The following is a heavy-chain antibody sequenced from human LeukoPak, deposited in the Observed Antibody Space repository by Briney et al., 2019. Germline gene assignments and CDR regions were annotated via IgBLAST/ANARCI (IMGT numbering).Heavy chain of an antibody. V-gene: IGHV3-30-3*01. CDR2: ISYDGSNK. J-gene: IGHJ4*02. D-gene: IGHD6-19*01. CDR3: ARDREQWLTNYFDY. Sequence: GGALRLSFAASGFPFHSYAMHWGRQAPGKGVAGGAVISYDGSNKYYADSVKGRFTISRDNSKNTLYLQMNSLRAEDTAVYYCARDREQWLTNYFDYWGQGTLVTVSS. CDR1: GFPFHSYA.